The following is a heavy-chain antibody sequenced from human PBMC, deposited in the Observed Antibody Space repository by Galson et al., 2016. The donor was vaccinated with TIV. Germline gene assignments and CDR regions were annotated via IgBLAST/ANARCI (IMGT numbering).Heavy chain of an antibody. V-gene: IGHV4-30-4*08. Sequence: TLSPTCSVFGGSISNGDYYWTWIRQPPGKGLEWIGYVYYSGATNYNPSLKRRVTLSVDRSTNQFSLRLNSVTAADTAVYSCARCRGDYYYGIDVLGQGTTVTVSS. CDR2: VYYSGAT. CDR3: ARCRGDYYYGIDV. J-gene: IGHJ6*02. CDR1: GGSISNGDYY. D-gene: IGHD3-10*01.